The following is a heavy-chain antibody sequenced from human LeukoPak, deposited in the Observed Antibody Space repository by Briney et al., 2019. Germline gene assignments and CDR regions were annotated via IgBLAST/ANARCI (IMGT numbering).Heavy chain of an antibody. CDR3: ARDGHFDC. V-gene: IGHV1-2*02. CDR1: GYTFTGYN. CDR2: INPNSGGA. J-gene: IGHJ4*02. Sequence: ASVKVSCKASGYTFTGYNMQWLRQAPGQGLEWMGWINPNSGGANYAQKFQGRVTMTRDTSISTAYMELSRLRSDDAAVYYCARDGHFDCWGQGTLVTVSS.